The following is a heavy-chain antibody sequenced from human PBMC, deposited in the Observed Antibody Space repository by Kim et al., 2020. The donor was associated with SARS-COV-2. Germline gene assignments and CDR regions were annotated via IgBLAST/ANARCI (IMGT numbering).Heavy chain of an antibody. D-gene: IGHD3-10*01. V-gene: IGHV3-33*01. CDR1: GFTFSNYG. CDR2: IWYDGSNE. Sequence: VGSLRLSCEASGFTFSNYGMHWARQAPGKGLEWVGVIWYDGSNENYADSVKGRFTISRDNSKNTVYLIISGQTVADTAVYYCATDRSYGSGSTMGYWGRGTLVTVSS. J-gene: IGHJ4*02. CDR3: ATDRSYGSGSTMGY.